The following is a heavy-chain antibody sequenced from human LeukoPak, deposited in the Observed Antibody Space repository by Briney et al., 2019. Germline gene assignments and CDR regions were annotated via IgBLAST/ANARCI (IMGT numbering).Heavy chain of an antibody. CDR2: ISSSSSYI. Sequence: GGSLRLSCAASGFTFSSYSMNWVRQAPGKGLEWVSSISSSSSYIYYADSVKGRFTISRDNAKNSLYLQMNSLRAEDTAVYYCARNVFWDYGYHPFDYWGQGTLVTVSS. CDR3: ARNVFWDYGYHPFDY. CDR1: GFTFSSYS. V-gene: IGHV3-21*01. J-gene: IGHJ4*02. D-gene: IGHD4-17*01.